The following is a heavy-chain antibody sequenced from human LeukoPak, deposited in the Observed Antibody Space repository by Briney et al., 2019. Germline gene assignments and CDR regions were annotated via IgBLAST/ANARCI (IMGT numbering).Heavy chain of an antibody. CDR1: GFTFSSYS. CDR3: ASMSHVDIVATIINC. V-gene: IGHV3-21*01. D-gene: IGHD5-12*01. CDR2: ISSSSSYI. J-gene: IGHJ4*02. Sequence: PGGSLRLSCAASGFTFSSYSMNWVRQAPGKGLEWVSSISSSSSYIYYADSVKGRFTISRDNAKNSLYLQMNSLRAEDTAVYYCASMSHVDIVATIINCWGQGTLVTVSS.